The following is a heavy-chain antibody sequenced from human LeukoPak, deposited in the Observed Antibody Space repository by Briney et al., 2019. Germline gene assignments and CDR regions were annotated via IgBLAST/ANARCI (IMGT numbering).Heavy chain of an antibody. J-gene: IGHJ4*02. CDR2: ISWNSGSI. V-gene: IGHV3-9*01. CDR3: ARVGGYYFDY. D-gene: IGHD3-16*01. CDR1: GFTFDDYA. Sequence: GGSLRLSCAASGFTFDDYAMHWVRQAPGKGLEWVSGISWNSGSIGYADSVKGRFTISRDNAKNTLYLQMNSLRAEDTAVYYCARVGGYYFDYWGQGTLVTVSS.